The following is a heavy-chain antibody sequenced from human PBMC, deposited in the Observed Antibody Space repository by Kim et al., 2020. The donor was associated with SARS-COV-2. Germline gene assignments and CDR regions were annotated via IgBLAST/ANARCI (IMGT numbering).Heavy chain of an antibody. CDR2: IDYTGNT. CDR3: ARPARGLGGGSRFDP. CDR1: GDSISGGSHY. D-gene: IGHD2-15*01. J-gene: IGHJ5*02. V-gene: IGHV4-39*02. Sequence: SETLSLTCTVFGDSISGGSHYWGWIRQPPGKGLEWIGNIDYTGNTYYNPSLKSRISMSVDTSKNHFSLKLTFLTAADTAVYYCARPARGLGGGSRFDPWGQGTLVTVSS.